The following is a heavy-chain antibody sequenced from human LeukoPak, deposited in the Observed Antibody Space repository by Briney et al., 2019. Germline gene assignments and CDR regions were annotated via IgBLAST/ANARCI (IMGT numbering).Heavy chain of an antibody. D-gene: IGHD1-26*01. J-gene: IGHJ5*02. Sequence: SETLSLTCTVSGGSLSSNYWAWIRQPPGQGLEWIAYIHSSGYTNYNPFLRSRVTISGDTSKNEFSRKVTSVTAADPAVYYCAQRQGPTSGSYDYFDPWGQGTLVTVSS. CDR3: AQRQGPTSGSYDYFDP. CDR1: GGSLSSNY. V-gene: IGHV4-4*09. CDR2: IHSSGYT.